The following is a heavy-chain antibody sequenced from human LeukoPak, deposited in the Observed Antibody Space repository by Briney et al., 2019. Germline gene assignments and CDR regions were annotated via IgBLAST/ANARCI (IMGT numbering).Heavy chain of an antibody. J-gene: IGHJ4*02. CDR3: AKRAALEYYYGSGSSYYFDY. D-gene: IGHD3-10*01. CDR2: ISGSSGST. CDR1: GLTFSSYA. Sequence: PGGSLRLSCAASGLTFSSYAMSWVRQAPGKGLEWVSAISGSSGSTYYADSVKGRFTISRDNSKNTLYLQMNSLRAEDTAVYYCAKRAALEYYYGSGSSYYFDYWGQGTLVTVSS. V-gene: IGHV3-23*01.